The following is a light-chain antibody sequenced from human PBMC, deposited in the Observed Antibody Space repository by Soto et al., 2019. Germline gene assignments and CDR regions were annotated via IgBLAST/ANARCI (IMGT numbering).Light chain of an antibody. Sequence: QSALTQSPSASGSPGQSVTISCTGTSSDVGNYKYVSWYQQHPGKAPKLMIYEVSKRPSGVPDRFSGSKSGNTASLIVSGVQAEDEADYYCSSYAGSNNWVFGGGTKLTVL. J-gene: IGLJ3*02. CDR3: SSYAGSNNWV. CDR2: EVS. CDR1: SSDVGNYKY. V-gene: IGLV2-8*01.